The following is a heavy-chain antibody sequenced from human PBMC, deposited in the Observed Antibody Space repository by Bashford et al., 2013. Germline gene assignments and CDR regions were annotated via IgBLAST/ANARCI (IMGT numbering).Heavy chain of an antibody. CDR1: DPFNDAW. J-gene: IGHJ4*02. D-gene: IGHD3-3*01. V-gene: IGHV3-15*01. CDR2: IKASIDGGTA. Sequence: GGPVRLSCAPLDPFNDAWLSWVRQAPGKGLEWVGRIKASIDGGTADYATPVKGRFTISRDDSKNMLYLQMNSLETEDTAIYYCTTGSLFGVTTFSEDYWGQGTLVTVSS. CDR3: TTGSLFGVTTFSEDY.